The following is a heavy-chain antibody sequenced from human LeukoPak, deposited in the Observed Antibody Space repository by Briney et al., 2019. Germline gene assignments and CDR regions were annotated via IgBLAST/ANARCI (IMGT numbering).Heavy chain of an antibody. V-gene: IGHV4-39*01. Sequence: PSETLSLTCTVSGGSISSSSYYWGWIRQPPGKGLEWIGSIYYSGSTYYNPSLKSRVTISVDTSKNQFSLKLSSVTAADTAVYYRARHPRDYGMDVWGQGTTVTVSS. CDR3: ARHPRDYGMDV. CDR2: IYYSGST. J-gene: IGHJ6*02. CDR1: GGSISSSSYY.